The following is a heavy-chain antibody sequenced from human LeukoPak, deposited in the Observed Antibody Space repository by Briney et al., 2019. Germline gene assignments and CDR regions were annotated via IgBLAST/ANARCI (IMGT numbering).Heavy chain of an antibody. D-gene: IGHD2-2*01. CDR2: IKRKTDGGTT. CDR3: TTDYPRYCSSTSCQNFDY. CDR1: GFTFSNAW. Sequence: AGGSLRLSCAASGFTFSNAWMSWVRQAPGKGLEWVGRIKRKTDGGTTDYAAPVKGRFTISRDDSKNTLYLQMNSLKTEDTAVYYCTTDYPRYCSSTSCQNFDYWGQGTLVTVSS. V-gene: IGHV3-15*01. J-gene: IGHJ4*02.